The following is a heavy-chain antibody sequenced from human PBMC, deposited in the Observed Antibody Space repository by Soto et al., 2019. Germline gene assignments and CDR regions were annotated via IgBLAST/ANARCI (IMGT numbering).Heavy chain of an antibody. V-gene: IGHV3-21*01. CDR2: ISSSSSYI. Sequence: EVQLVESGGGLVKPGGSLRLSCAASGFTFSSYSMNWVRQAPGKGLEWVSSISSSSSYIYYADSVKGRFTISRDNAKNSLYLQMNSLRAEDTAVYYCARATSGYGISFFDYWGQGTLVTVSS. CDR3: ARATSGYGISFFDY. J-gene: IGHJ4*02. D-gene: IGHD5-12*01. CDR1: GFTFSSYS.